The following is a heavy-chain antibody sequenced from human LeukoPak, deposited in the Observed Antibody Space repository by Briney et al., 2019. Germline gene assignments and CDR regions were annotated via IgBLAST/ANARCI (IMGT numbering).Heavy chain of an antibody. CDR1: GGSISSSSYY. D-gene: IGHD3-3*01. J-gene: IGHJ4*02. V-gene: IGHV4-39*01. Sequence: PSETLSLTCTVSGGSISSSSYYWGWIRQPPGKGLEWIGSIYYSGSTYYNPSLKSRVTISVDTSKNQFSPKLSSVTAADTAVYYCARSPLEYYFDYWGQGTLVAVSS. CDR2: IYYSGST. CDR3: ARSPLEYYFDY.